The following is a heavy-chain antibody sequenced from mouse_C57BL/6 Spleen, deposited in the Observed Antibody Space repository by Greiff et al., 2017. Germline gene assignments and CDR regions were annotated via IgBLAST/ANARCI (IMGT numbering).Heavy chain of an antibody. CDR3: TAPTVVAHYFDY. Sequence: EVQLQQSGAELVRPGASVKLSCTASGFNIKDDYMHWVKQRPEQGLEWIGWIDPGNGDTEYASKFQGKATITADTSSNTAYLQLSSLTSEDTAVYYCTAPTVVAHYFDYWGQGTTLTVSS. V-gene: IGHV14-4*01. CDR2: IDPGNGDT. CDR1: GFNIKDDY. D-gene: IGHD1-1*01. J-gene: IGHJ2*01.